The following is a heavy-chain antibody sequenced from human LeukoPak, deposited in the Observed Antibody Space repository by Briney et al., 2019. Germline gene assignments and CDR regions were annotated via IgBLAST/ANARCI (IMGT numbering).Heavy chain of an antibody. CDR1: GFTFSSYG. Sequence: GGSLRLSCAASGFTFSSYGMHWVRQAPGEGLEWVAVISYDGSNKYYADSVKGRFTISRDNSKNTLYLQMNSLRAEDTAVYYCATRRPIGYCSSTSCGWGQGTLVTVSS. CDR3: ATRRPIGYCSSTSCG. CDR2: ISYDGSNK. J-gene: IGHJ4*02. V-gene: IGHV3-30*03. D-gene: IGHD2-2*01.